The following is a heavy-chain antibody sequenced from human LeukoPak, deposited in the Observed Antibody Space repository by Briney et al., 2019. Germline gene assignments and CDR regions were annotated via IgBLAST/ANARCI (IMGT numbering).Heavy chain of an antibody. V-gene: IGHV4-59*01. CDR3: ARGVPDYYDSSGYYYDY. D-gene: IGHD3-22*01. CDR1: GGSISSYY. J-gene: IGHJ4*02. Sequence: KSSETLSLTCTVSGGSISSYYWSWIRQPAGKGLEWIGYIYYSGSTNYNPSLKSRVTISVDTSKNQFSLKLSSVTAADTAVYYCARGVPDYYDSSGYYYDYWGQGTLVTVSS. CDR2: IYYSGST.